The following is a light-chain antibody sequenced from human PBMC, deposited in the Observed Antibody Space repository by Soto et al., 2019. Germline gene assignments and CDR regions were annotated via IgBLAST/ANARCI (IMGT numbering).Light chain of an antibody. J-gene: IGKJ1*01. CDR1: QSINTR. V-gene: IGKV1-5*01. CDR3: QQYDSYSWT. CDR2: DAS. Sequence: DIQMTQSPSTVSASVGDTVTITCRASQSINTRLAWYQQKAGKAPKVLIYDASRLESGVPSRFSGSGSGTEFTLTINRLQPDDFASYYCQQYDSYSWTFGQGTKVEI.